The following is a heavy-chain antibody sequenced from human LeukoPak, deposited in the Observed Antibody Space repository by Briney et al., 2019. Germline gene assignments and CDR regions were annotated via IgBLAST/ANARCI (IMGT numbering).Heavy chain of an antibody. CDR1: GFIFSTFE. CDR2: INSGGTTA. V-gene: IGHV3-48*03. Sequence: PGGSLRLSCAASGFIFSTFEMNWVRQAPGKRPEWLSYINSGGTTAYYADSVKGRFTISRDNAKNSLYLQMNSLRDEDTAVYYCARTLSAASPFDYWGQGTLVTVSS. D-gene: IGHD2-15*01. J-gene: IGHJ4*02. CDR3: ARTLSAASPFDY.